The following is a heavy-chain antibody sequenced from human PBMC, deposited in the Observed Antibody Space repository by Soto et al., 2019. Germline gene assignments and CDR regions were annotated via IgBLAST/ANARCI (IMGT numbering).Heavy chain of an antibody. D-gene: IGHD1-1*01. CDR3: AQAYKNNWFNDGFHI. Sequence: QITLKESGPTLVKPTQTLTLTCTFSGFSLSTSGLGVGWIHQPPGKALEWLGIIYLYDDKPYSPSLRSRFTINTHTSKNRVFLTKTNMEPVDIATYYSAQAYKNNWFNDGFHIWGQGTMVTVSS. CDR1: GFSLSTSGLG. CDR2: IYLYDDK. V-gene: IGHV2-5*01. J-gene: IGHJ3*02.